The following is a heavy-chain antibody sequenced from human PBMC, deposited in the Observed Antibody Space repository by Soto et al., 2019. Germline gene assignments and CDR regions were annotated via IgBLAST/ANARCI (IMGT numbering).Heavy chain of an antibody. CDR1: AFTFNNYA. CDR2: IGGSGRTT. Sequence: EVKLLEDGGALVQPGGSLSLSCAASAFTFNNYAMSCVRQAPGKGLEWVSGIGGSGRTTYYADSVKGRFTISRDNYNNTLFLQMNSLRAEDTAVYYSAKSRYSDSSGDFYDYWGQGTLVTVSS. V-gene: IGHV3-23*01. CDR3: AKSRYSDSSGDFYDY. J-gene: IGHJ4*02. D-gene: IGHD3-22*01.